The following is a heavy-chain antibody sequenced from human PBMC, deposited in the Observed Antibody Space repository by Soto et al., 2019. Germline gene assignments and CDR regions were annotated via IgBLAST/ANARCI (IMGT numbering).Heavy chain of an antibody. J-gene: IGHJ6*02. CDR2: INPNSGGT. V-gene: IGHV1-2*04. CDR3: ARAGGEVVGVPAATDPYDYYGMDV. Sequence: GASVKVSCKASGYTFTGYYMHWVRQAPGQGLEWMGWINPNSGGTNYAQKFQGWVTMTRDTSISTAYMELSRLRSDDTAVYYCARAGGEVVGVPAATDPYDYYGMDVWGQGTTVTVSS. CDR1: GYTFTGYY. D-gene: IGHD2-2*01.